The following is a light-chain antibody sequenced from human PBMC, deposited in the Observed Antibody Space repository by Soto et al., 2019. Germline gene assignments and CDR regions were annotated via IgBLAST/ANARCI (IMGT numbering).Light chain of an antibody. J-gene: IGLJ3*02. CDR2: EGT. V-gene: IGLV2-23*01. CDR1: SSDIGGYNY. CDR3: CSFAGSGTLV. Sequence: QSALTQPASVSGSPGQSITISCTGTSSDIGGYNYVSWYQQHPGKAPKLMIYEGTKRPSGVSNRFSGSKSGNTASLTISGLQAEDEAQYHCCSFAGSGTLVFGGGTKLTVL.